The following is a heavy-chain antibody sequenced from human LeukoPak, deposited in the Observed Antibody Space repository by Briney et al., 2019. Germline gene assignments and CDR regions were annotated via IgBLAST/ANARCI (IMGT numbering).Heavy chain of an antibody. J-gene: IGHJ4*02. CDR1: GGSISSYY. Sequence: SSETLSLTCTVSGGSISSYYWSWIRQPPGKGLEWIGYIYYSGSTNYNPSLKSRVTISVDTSKNQFSLKLSSVTAADTAVYYCAGGVYIAAAQYGYWGQGTLVTVSS. CDR3: AGGVYIAAAQYGY. V-gene: IGHV4-59*08. D-gene: IGHD6-13*01. CDR2: IYYSGST.